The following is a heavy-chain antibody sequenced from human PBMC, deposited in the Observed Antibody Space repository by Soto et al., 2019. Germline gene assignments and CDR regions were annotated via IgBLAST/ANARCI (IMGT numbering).Heavy chain of an antibody. CDR1: GYTFTSYG. J-gene: IGHJ5*02. CDR2: ISAYNGNT. CDR3: ARRDTAMVYNWFDP. Sequence: ASVKVSCKASGYTFTSYGISCVRQAPGQGLEWMGWISAYNGNTNYAQKLQGRVTMTTDTSTSTAYMELRSLRSDDTAVYYCARRDTAMVYNWFDPWGQGTLVTVSS. V-gene: IGHV1-18*01. D-gene: IGHD5-18*01.